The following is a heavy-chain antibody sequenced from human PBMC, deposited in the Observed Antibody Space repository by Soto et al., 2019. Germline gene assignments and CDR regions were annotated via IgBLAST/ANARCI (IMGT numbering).Heavy chain of an antibody. Sequence: AVKVSCKASGGTFSSYAISWVRQAPGQGLEWMGGIIPIFGTANYAQKFQGRVTITADESTSTAYMELSSLRSEDTAVYYCASNRYYDILTGYQHYYYYYGMDVWGQGTTVTVSS. D-gene: IGHD3-9*01. V-gene: IGHV1-69*13. CDR1: GGTFSSYA. CDR2: IIPIFGTA. J-gene: IGHJ6*02. CDR3: ASNRYYDILTGYQHYYYYYGMDV.